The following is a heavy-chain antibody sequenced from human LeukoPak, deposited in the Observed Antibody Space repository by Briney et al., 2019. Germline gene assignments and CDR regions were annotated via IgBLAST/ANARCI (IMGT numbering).Heavy chain of an antibody. D-gene: IGHD3-10*01. CDR2: IYHSGST. Sequence: SETLSLICTVSGSSINSAYYWGWIRQPPGKGLEWIGSIYHSGSTNYNPSLKSRVTISVDTSKNQFSLKLSSVTAADTAVYYCARKRRTMVRGPYWFDPWGQGTLVTVSS. J-gene: IGHJ5*02. V-gene: IGHV4-38-2*02. CDR1: GSSINSAYY. CDR3: ARKRRTMVRGPYWFDP.